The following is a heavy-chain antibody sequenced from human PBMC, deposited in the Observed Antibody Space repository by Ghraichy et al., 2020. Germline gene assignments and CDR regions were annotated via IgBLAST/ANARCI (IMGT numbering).Heavy chain of an antibody. CDR1: EFTFSKYG. V-gene: IGHV3-48*02. CDR2: ISSSSTSI. CDR3: ARAGSGYGGHSYFYGMDV. Sequence: GESLNISCAASEFTFSKYGMNWVRQAPGKGLEWISYISSSSTSIYYADSVRGRFTMSRDNANNSLSLQMGSLRDEDTAVYHCARAGSGYGGHSYFYGMDVWGQGTTVTVSS. J-gene: IGHJ6*02. D-gene: IGHD5-12*01.